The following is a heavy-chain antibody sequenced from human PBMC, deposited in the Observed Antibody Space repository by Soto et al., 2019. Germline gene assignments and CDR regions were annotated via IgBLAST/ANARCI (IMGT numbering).Heavy chain of an antibody. CDR1: GFTFSSYG. CDR2: ISYDGSNK. J-gene: IGHJ4*02. D-gene: IGHD6-13*01. CDR3: AKDLRQQLVS. V-gene: IGHV3-30*18. Sequence: GGSLRLSCAASGFTFSSYGMHWVRQAPGKGLEWVAVISYDGSNKYYADSVKGRFTISRDNSKNTLYLQMNSLRAEDTAVYYCAKDLRQQLVSWGQGTLVTVSS.